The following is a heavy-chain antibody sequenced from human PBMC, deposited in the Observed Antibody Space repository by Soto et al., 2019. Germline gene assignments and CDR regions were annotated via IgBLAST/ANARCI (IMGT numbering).Heavy chain of an antibody. V-gene: IGHV1-8*01. J-gene: IGHJ3*02. CDR2: MNPNSGNT. CDR3: ASPARNYDFWSGYSFDI. Sequence: QVQLVQSGAEVKKPGASVTVSCKASGYTFTSYDLNWVRQATGQGLEWMGWMNPNSGNTGYAQKFQGRVSLPRNTSRSTAYMELSSLRSEDTAVYYCASPARNYDFWSGYSFDIWGQGTMVTVSS. D-gene: IGHD3-3*01. CDR1: GYTFTSYD.